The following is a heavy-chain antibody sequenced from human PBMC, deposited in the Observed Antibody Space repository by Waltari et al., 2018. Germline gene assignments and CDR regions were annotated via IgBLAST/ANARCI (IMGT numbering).Heavy chain of an antibody. Sequence: QVQLVESGGGVVQPGRSLRLSCAASGFTFSSYGMPWVRQAPGKGLAWVAVISYDGSNKYYADSVKGRFTISRDNSKNTLYLQMNSLRAEDTAVYYCAKCRRIHYYYYGMDVWGQGTTVTVSS. CDR3: AKCRRIHYYYYGMDV. CDR1: GFTFSSYG. V-gene: IGHV3-30*18. CDR2: ISYDGSNK. J-gene: IGHJ6*02.